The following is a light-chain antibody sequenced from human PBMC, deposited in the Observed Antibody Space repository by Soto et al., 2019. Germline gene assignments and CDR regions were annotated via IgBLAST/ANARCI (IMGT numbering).Light chain of an antibody. Sequence: EIVLTQSPGTLSLSPGERATLSCRTSQSVSSSYLAWYQQKPGQAPRLLIYCASTRGTGIPDRFSGSGSGTDLTLTISSLEPEEIAVYYCQQYGTSFWTFGQGTKVYIK. J-gene: IGKJ1*01. CDR2: CAS. V-gene: IGKV3-20*01. CDR1: QSVSSSY. CDR3: QQYGTSFWT.